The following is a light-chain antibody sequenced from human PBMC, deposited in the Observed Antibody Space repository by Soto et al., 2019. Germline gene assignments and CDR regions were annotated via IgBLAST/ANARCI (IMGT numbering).Light chain of an antibody. J-gene: IGKJ1*01. V-gene: IGKV1-5*01. Sequence: DIQMTQSPSTLSASIGDRVTITCRASESIRTWLAWYQHKPGKAPKFLIYDASSLESGVPSRFSGSGSGTEFTLTISNLQPDEFATYFCQQYHNYPRTFGQGTKV. CDR3: QQYHNYPRT. CDR1: ESIRTW. CDR2: DAS.